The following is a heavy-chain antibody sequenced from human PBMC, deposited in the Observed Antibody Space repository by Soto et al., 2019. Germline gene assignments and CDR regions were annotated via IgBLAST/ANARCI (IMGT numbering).Heavy chain of an antibody. J-gene: IGHJ5*02. CDR2: ISAYTDDP. CDR3: ARVIPGAEAGFDP. D-gene: IGHD2-2*01. Sequence: QGQLVQSGAEVKKPGASVKVSCTASGNTFTNFGVTWVRQAPGQGLEWMGWISAYTDDPNYAQKFQGRVTMTIDTSPSTAYLDLRSLTSDDTAVYYFARVIPGAEAGFDPWGQGTLVTVSS. V-gene: IGHV1-18*01. CDR1: GNTFTNFG.